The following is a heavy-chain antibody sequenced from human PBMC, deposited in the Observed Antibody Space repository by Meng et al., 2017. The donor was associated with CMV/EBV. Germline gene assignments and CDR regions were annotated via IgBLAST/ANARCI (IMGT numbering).Heavy chain of an antibody. CDR1: GGSISSGDYY. V-gene: IGHV4-30-4*08. D-gene: IGHD3-3*01. Sequence: SETLSLTCTVSGGSISSGDYYWSWIRQPPGKGLEWIGYIYYSGSTYYNPSLKSRVTISVDTSKNQFSLKLSSVTAADTAVYYCAREVCGVVPDYYGMDVWGQGTTVTVSS. CDR2: IYYSGST. CDR3: AREVCGVVPDYYGMDV. J-gene: IGHJ6*02.